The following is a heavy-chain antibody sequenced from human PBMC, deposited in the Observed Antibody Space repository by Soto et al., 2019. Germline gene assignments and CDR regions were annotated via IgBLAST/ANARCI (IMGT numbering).Heavy chain of an antibody. Sequence: TGGSLRLSCTASGFTFGDYAMSWFRQAPGKGLEWVGFISSKAYGGTTEYAASVKGRFTISRDDSKSIPDLQMNSLKTEDTAVYYCTRIGLHCSGGSCYGEFKQQWSPRALIVFDIWDEGIMVTVPS. CDR2: ISSKAYGGTT. CDR1: GFTFGDYA. CDR3: TRIGLHCSGGSCYGEFKQQWSPRALIVFDI. J-gene: IGHJ3*02. D-gene: IGHD2-15*01. V-gene: IGHV3-49*03.